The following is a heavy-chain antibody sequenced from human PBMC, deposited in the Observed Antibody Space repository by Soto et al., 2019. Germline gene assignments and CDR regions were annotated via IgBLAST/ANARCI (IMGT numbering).Heavy chain of an antibody. CDR3: ARRARGTWAFDY. J-gene: IGHJ4*02. V-gene: IGHV5-51*03. CDR2: IYPGDSDT. CDR1: GYTFTNYW. D-gene: IGHD1-1*01. Sequence: EVHLVQSGAEMKKPGESLKISCEGSGYTFTNYWIGWVRQMPGKGLEWMGIIYPGDSDTRYSPSCQGQVTFSADKSTTSAYLQWSSLKASDTAIYFCARRARGTWAFDYWGQGTLVTVSS.